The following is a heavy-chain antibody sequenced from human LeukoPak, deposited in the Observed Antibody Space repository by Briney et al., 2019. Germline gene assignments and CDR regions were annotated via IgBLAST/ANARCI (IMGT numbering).Heavy chain of an antibody. CDR1: GYSISSGYS. CDR3: ARGVADTTGYYGEDY. CDR2: IYHSGNT. V-gene: IGHV4-38-2*02. D-gene: IGHD3-22*01. J-gene: IGHJ4*02. Sequence: SETLSLTCTVSGYSISSGYSWGWIRQPPGKGLEWIGTIYHSGNTDYSPSLESRVTISVDTSKNQFSLKLTSVTAADTAVYYCARGVADTTGYYGEDYWGQGTLVTVSS.